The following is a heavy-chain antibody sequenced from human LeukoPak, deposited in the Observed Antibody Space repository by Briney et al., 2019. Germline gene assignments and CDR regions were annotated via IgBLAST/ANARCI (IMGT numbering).Heavy chain of an antibody. CDR2: IYPGDSDT. V-gene: IGHV5-51*01. CDR3: ATARYTGYAMTYSDY. D-gene: IGHD5-12*01. J-gene: IGHJ4*02. CDR1: GYSFTSYW. Sequence: GESLKISCKGFGYSFTSYWIGWVRQMPGKGLEWMGIIYPGDSDTRYSPSFQGQVTISADKSISTAYLQWSSLKASDTAMYYCATARYTGYAMTYSDYWGQGTLVTVSS.